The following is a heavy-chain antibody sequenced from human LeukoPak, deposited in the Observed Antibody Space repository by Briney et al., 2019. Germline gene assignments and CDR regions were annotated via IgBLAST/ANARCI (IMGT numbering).Heavy chain of an antibody. CDR3: ARDNDERPTSIDY. V-gene: IGHV1-2*02. Sequence: ASVKVSCKASGYTFTGYYMHWVRQAPGQGLEWMGWINPNSGGTNYAQKFQGRVTMTRDTSISTAYMELSRLRSDDTAAYYCARDNDERPTSIDYWGQGTLVTVSS. CDR2: INPNSGGT. J-gene: IGHJ4*02. CDR1: GYTFTGYY. D-gene: IGHD1-1*01.